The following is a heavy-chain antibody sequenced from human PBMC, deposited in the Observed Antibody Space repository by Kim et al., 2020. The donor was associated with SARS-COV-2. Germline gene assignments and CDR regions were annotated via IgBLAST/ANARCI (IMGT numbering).Heavy chain of an antibody. CDR3: ARGSSLTIFGVDYYYYGM. Sequence: SETLSLTCTVSGGSISSYYWSWIRQPPGKGLEWIGYIYYSGSTNYNPSLKSRVTISVDTSKNQFSLKLSSVTAADTAVYYCARGSSLTIFGVDYYYYGM. CDR1: GGSISSYY. CDR2: IYYSGST. J-gene: IGHJ6*01. V-gene: IGHV4-59*13. D-gene: IGHD3-3*01.